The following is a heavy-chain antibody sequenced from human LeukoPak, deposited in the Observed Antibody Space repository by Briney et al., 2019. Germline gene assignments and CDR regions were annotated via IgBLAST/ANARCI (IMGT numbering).Heavy chain of an antibody. Sequence: AAVKVSCEASGYTFTSYGISWVRQAPGQGLEWMGGISAYNGNTNYAQKPQGRVTMTTDTSTSTAYMELRSLRSDDTAVYYCARPGAYGGYEPHPFFDYWGQGTLVTVSS. J-gene: IGHJ4*02. CDR2: ISAYNGNT. D-gene: IGHD4-17*01. CDR3: ARPGAYGGYEPHPFFDY. V-gene: IGHV1-18*01. CDR1: GYTFTSYG.